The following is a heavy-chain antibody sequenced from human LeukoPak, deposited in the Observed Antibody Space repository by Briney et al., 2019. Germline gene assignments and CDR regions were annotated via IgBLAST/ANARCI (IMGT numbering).Heavy chain of an antibody. D-gene: IGHD6-13*01. Sequence: SETLSLTCTVSGGSISNYYWSWLRQPPGKGLEWIGFISYSGNTNYNPSLKSRVTISIDTSKSQFSLMLSSVTAADTAVYYCASPGIIRAGTDRGFDYWGQGTLVTVSS. CDR3: ASPGIIRAGTDRGFDY. CDR2: ISYSGNT. V-gene: IGHV4-59*01. J-gene: IGHJ4*02. CDR1: GGSISNYY.